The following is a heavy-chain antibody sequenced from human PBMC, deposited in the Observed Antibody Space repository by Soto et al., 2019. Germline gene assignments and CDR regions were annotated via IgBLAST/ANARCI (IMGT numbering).Heavy chain of an antibody. D-gene: IGHD3-22*01. Sequence: LRLSCAASGFTFSSYAMSWVRQAPGKGLEWVSAISGSGGSTYYADSVKGRFTISRDNSKNTLYLQMNSLRAEDTAVYYCAKDADYYDSSGYWPPDIWGQGTMVTVSS. CDR1: GFTFSSYA. J-gene: IGHJ3*02. V-gene: IGHV3-23*01. CDR2: ISGSGGST. CDR3: AKDADYYDSSGYWPPDI.